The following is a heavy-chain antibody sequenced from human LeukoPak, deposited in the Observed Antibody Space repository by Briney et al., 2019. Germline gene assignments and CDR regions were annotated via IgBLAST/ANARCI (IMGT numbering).Heavy chain of an antibody. V-gene: IGHV3-23*01. CDR2: ISGSGGST. D-gene: IGHD4-17*01. J-gene: IGHJ4*02. CDR1: GFTFSSYA. Sequence: GGSLRLSCAASGFTFSSYAMSWVRQAPGKGLEWVSAISGSGGSTYYADSVKGRFTISRDNSENTLYLQMNSLRAEDTAVYYCAKDYGGYPAFDYWGQGTLVTVSS. CDR3: AKDYGGYPAFDY.